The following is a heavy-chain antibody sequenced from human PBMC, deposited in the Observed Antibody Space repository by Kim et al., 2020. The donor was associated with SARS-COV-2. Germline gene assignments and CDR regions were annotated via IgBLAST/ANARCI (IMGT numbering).Heavy chain of an antibody. CDR3: ARQGTQLFQVDSEVYFDY. D-gene: IGHD5-18*01. CDR2: IYYSGST. J-gene: IGHJ4*02. V-gene: IGHV4-59*08. CDR1: GGSISSYY. Sequence: SQTLSLTCTVSGGSISSYYWSWIRQPPGKGLEWIGYIYYSGSTNYNPSLKSRVTISVDTSKNQFSLKLSSVTAADTAVYYCARQGTQLFQVDSEVYFDYWGQRTLVTVSS.